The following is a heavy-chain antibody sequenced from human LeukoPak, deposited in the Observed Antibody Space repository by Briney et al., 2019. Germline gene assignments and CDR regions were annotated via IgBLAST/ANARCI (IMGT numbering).Heavy chain of an antibody. Sequence: GGSLRLSCAASGFTFSSYSMNWVRQAPGKGLEWVSSINSSSSYIYYADSVKGRFTISRDNAKNSLYLQMNSLRAEDTAVYYCARAPQQEGDAFDIWGQGTMVTVSS. CDR1: GFTFSSYS. CDR3: ARAPQQEGDAFDI. D-gene: IGHD1/OR15-1a*01. CDR2: INSSSSYI. J-gene: IGHJ3*02. V-gene: IGHV3-21*01.